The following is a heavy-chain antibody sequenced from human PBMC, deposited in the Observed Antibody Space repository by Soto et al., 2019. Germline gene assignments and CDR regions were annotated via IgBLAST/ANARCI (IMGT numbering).Heavy chain of an antibody. J-gene: IGHJ5*02. CDR1: GGSFSGYY. CDR2: INHSGST. Sequence: SETLSLTCAVYGGSFSGYYWSWIRQPPGKGLEWIGEINHSGSTNYNPSLKSRVTLSVDTSKNQFSLKLSSVTAADTAVYYCARAAFYGSGSHHTLNWFDPWGQGTLVTVSS. D-gene: IGHD3-10*01. CDR3: ARAAFYGSGSHHTLNWFDP. V-gene: IGHV4-34*01.